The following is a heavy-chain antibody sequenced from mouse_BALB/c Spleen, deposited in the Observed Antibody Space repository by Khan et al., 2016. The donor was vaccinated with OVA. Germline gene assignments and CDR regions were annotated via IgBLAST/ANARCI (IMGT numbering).Heavy chain of an antibody. V-gene: IGHV1-7*01. D-gene: IGHD1-1*01. CDR3: ARMRPRWDFDY. Sequence: QVQLQQSGAELAKPGASVKMSCKASGYTFINYWTLWVKQRPGQGLEWIGYINSSTGYTEYNQNSIDKATLTAAKSSSTAYMQMSSLTSEDSAVYCCARMRPRWDFDYWVPGSTL. CDR1: GYTFINYW. J-gene: IGHJ2*01. CDR2: INSSTGYT.